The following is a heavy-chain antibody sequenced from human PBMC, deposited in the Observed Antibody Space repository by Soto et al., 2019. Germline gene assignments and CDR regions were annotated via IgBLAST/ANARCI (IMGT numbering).Heavy chain of an antibody. D-gene: IGHD2-21*01. V-gene: IGHV4-39*01. Sequence: PSETLSLTCTVSGRTFSINADFWYLAWIRQPPGKGLEWIGSIDNGGNTYYNPPLKSRVIISADTSKNQFSLSLNSVTAADTAVYYCVKRSLLVAPNWGQGILVTVSS. CDR1: GRTFSINADF. J-gene: IGHJ4*02. CDR2: IDNGGNT. CDR3: VKRSLLVAPN.